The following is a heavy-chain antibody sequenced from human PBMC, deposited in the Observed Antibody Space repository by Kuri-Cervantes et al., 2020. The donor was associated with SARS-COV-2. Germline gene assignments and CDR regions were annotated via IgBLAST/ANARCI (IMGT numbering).Heavy chain of an antibody. CDR3: TTEREWETILDYYGMDV. Sequence: GESLKISCAASGFTFSNSWMSWDRLAREKGLEWVGSIKSKTDGGKTDYAAPVKGRFTISSDDSKNTLNLQMNSLKTEDTAVYYCTTEREWETILDYYGMDVWGQGTTVTVSS. CDR1: GFTFSNSW. CDR2: IKSKTDGGKT. D-gene: IGHD1-26*01. J-gene: IGHJ6*02. V-gene: IGHV3-15*01.